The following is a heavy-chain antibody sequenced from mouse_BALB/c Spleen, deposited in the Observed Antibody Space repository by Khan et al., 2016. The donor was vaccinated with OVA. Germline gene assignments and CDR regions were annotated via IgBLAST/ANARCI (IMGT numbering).Heavy chain of an antibody. D-gene: IGHD1-2*01. Sequence: QVQLQQSGAELVKPGASVKLSCKASGYTFTSYWMHWVQQRPGQGLEWLGVIYPSNGRTNYNEKFNSKATLTVDKSSSTAYMQLGSLASEDSAVYYCARSTTASMDYWGQGTTLTVSS. CDR2: IYPSNGRT. J-gene: IGHJ2*01. CDR1: GYTFTSYW. V-gene: IGHV1S81*02. CDR3: ARSTTASMDY.